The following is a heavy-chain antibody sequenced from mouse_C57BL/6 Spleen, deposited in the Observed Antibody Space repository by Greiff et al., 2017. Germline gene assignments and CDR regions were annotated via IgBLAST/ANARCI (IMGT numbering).Heavy chain of an antibody. D-gene: IGHD4-1*01. V-gene: IGHV1-50*01. J-gene: IGHJ2*01. CDR3: ARGASWDEGY. CDR2: IDPSDSYT. CDR1: GYTFTSYW. Sequence: QVQLQQPGAELVKPGASVKLSCKASGYTFTSYWMQWVKQRPGQGLEWIGEIDPSDSYTNYNQKFKGKATLTVDTSSSTAYMQLSSLTSDDSAVYCCARGASWDEGYWGKGTTLTVAS.